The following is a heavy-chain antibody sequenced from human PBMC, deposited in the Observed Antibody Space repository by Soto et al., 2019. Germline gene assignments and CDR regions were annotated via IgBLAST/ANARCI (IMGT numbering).Heavy chain of an antibody. CDR3: ARALVVPAASGGWYYGMDV. J-gene: IGHJ6*02. V-gene: IGHV1-3*01. D-gene: IGHD2-2*01. Sequence: QVQLVQSGAEVKKPGASVKVSCKASGYTFTSYAMHWVRQAPGQRLEWMGWINAGNGNTKYSQKFQGRVTITRDTSGSAAYMELSSLRYEDTAVYYCARALVVPAASGGWYYGMDVWGQGTTVTVSS. CDR2: INAGNGNT. CDR1: GYTFTSYA.